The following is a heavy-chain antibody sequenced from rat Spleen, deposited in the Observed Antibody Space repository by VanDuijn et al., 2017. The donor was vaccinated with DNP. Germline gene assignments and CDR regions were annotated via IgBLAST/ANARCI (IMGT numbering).Heavy chain of an antibody. J-gene: IGHJ4*01. CDR1: GYSVTGSFR. D-gene: IGHD1-6*01. CDR3: EKSGYSTDYYYFDHWGQGVMFTVSSETPRDPTILVSVDMDA. V-gene: IGHV3-3*01. Sequence: EMQLQESGPGLVRPSQSLSLTCSVTGYSVTGSFRWHWIRKFPGNIFEWMGCINSADFTNYNPSLESRISITRDTSTNQFFLQVNSITSEDTATYYCEKSGYSTDYYYFDHWGQGVMFTVSSETPRDPTILVSVDMDAWGRGASVTVSS. CDR2: INSADFT.